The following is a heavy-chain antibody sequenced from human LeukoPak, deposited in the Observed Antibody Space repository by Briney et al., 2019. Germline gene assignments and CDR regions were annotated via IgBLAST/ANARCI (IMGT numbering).Heavy chain of an antibody. J-gene: IGHJ6*03. Sequence: SETLSLTCTVSGGSISIYYWSWIRQPPGKGLEWIGYIYYSGSTNYNPSLKSRVTISVDTSKNQFSLKLSSVTAADTAVYYCARHSGSYSGYYYYMDVWGKGTTVTVSS. CDR2: IYYSGST. CDR3: ARHSGSYSGYYYYMDV. D-gene: IGHD1-26*01. V-gene: IGHV4-59*08. CDR1: GGSISIYY.